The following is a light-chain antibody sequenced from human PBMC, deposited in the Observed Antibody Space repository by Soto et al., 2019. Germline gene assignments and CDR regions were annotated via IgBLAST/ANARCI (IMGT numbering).Light chain of an antibody. V-gene: IGKV3-11*01. Sequence: EIVLTQSPATLSLSPGERATLSCRASQSVSSYLAWYQQKPGRAPRLLMYDASDRATGIPARFSGSGSGTDFTLTISSLEPEDFAVYYCQQRSNWPRTFGQGTKVDIK. CDR1: QSVSSY. CDR3: QQRSNWPRT. J-gene: IGKJ1*01. CDR2: DAS.